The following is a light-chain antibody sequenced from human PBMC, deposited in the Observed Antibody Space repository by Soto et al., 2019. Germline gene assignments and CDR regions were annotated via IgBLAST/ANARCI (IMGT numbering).Light chain of an antibody. V-gene: IGKV3-11*01. CDR1: QSIYTY. Sequence: EIVLTQSPATLSLSPGERATLSCRASQSIYTYLAWYQQKPGQAPRVLIYDISNRATGIPARFSGSGSGTDFTLTISSLEPEDFAVYYCQQRGNWPITFGQGTRLEIK. J-gene: IGKJ5*01. CDR2: DIS. CDR3: QQRGNWPIT.